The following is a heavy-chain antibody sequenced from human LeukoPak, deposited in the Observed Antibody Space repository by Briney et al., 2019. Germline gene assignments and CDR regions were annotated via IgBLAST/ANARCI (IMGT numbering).Heavy chain of an antibody. J-gene: IGHJ4*02. D-gene: IGHD6-13*01. V-gene: IGHV4-59*08. Sequence: SETLSLTCSVSGSSINSHYWSWIRQSQGKGLEWIGYVFNGGSTNYNPSLKSRVTISLDTAKNQFSLKLRSVTAEDTAVYYCATTGATSPYSASWFNIEYWGQGTLVTVSS. CDR2: VFNGGST. CDR1: GSSINSHY. CDR3: ATTGATSPYSASWFNIEY.